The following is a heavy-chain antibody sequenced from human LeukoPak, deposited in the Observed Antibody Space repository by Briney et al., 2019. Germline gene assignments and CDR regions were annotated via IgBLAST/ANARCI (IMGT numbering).Heavy chain of an antibody. CDR2: INPNSGGT. J-gene: IGHJ6*03. V-gene: IGHV1-2*02. D-gene: IGHD4-11*01. CDR1: GYTFTVYI. Sequence: ASVKVSYKASGYTFTVYIMHWVRQAPGQGLEWMGWINPNSGGTNYAQKFQGRVTMTRDTSVSTAYMELSRLRSDDTAVYYCARVGGSNPYYHYYYYMDVWGRGTTVTVSS. CDR3: ARVGGSNPYYHYYYYMDV.